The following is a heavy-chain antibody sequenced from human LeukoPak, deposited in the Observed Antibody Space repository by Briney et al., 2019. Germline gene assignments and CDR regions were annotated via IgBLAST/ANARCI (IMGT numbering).Heavy chain of an antibody. V-gene: IGHV1-24*01. Sequence: ASVKVSCKVSGYTLTELSMHWVRQAPGKGLEWMGGFDPEDGETIYAQKFQGRVTMTRDTSTSTVYMELSSLRSEDTAVYYCAGGRNYYDSSGYYYEGDAFDIWGQGTMVTVSS. CDR3: AGGRNYYDSSGYYYEGDAFDI. D-gene: IGHD3-22*01. CDR2: FDPEDGET. J-gene: IGHJ3*02. CDR1: GYTLTELS.